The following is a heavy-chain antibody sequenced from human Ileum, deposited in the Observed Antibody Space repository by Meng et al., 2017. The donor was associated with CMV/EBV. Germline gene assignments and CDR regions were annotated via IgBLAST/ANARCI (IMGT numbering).Heavy chain of an antibody. V-gene: IGHV4-59*01. CDR1: GGSISSYY. CDR3: ARTGLYCSSTSCPGVDV. CDR2: IYYSGST. D-gene: IGHD2-2*01. Sequence: GSLRLSCTVSGGSISSYYWSWIRQPPGKGLERIGYIYYSGSTNYNPSLKSRVTISVDTSKNQFSLKLSSVTAADTAVYYCARTGLYCSSTSCPGVDVWGQGTTVTVSS. J-gene: IGHJ6*02.